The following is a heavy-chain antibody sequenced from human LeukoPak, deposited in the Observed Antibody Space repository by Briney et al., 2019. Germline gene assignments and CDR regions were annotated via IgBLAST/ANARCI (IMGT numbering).Heavy chain of an antibody. J-gene: IGHJ3*02. CDR3: ATSEVRNVFDI. CDR2: ISSSGSTI. CDR1: GFTFSDYY. D-gene: IGHD3-22*01. V-gene: IGHV3-11*04. Sequence: GGSLRLSCAASGFTFSDYYMSWIRQAPGKGLEWVSYISSSGSTIYYADSLKGRFTISRDNAKNSLYLQMNSLRAEDTAVYYCATSEVRNVFDIWGQGIMATVSS.